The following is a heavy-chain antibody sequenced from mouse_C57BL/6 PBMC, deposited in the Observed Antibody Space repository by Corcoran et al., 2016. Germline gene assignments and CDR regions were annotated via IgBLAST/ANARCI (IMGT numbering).Heavy chain of an antibody. D-gene: IGHD1-1*01. J-gene: IGHJ2*01. CDR2: INPNNGGT. CDR1: GYTFTDYY. V-gene: IGHV1-26*01. CDR3: AREEFITYD. Sequence: EVQLQQSGPELVKPGASVKISCKASGYTFTDYYMNWVKQSHGKSLEWIGDINPNNGGTSYNQKCKGKSTLTVDKSSSTAYMELRSLTSEDSAVYYCAREEFITYDWGQGTTLTVSS.